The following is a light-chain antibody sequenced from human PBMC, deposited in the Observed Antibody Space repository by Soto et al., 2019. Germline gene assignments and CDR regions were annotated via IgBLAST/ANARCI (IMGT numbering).Light chain of an antibody. CDR1: SGHSTYS. V-gene: IGLV4-69*01. CDR3: QTWGTGVRV. CDR2: LNSDGSH. J-gene: IGLJ2*01. Sequence: QPVLTQSPSASASLGASVKLTCTLSSGHSTYSIAWHQQQPEEGPRYLMKLNSDGSHFKGDGIPDRFSGSSSGAERYLTISSLQSEDEADYYCQTWGTGVRVFGGGTKLTVL.